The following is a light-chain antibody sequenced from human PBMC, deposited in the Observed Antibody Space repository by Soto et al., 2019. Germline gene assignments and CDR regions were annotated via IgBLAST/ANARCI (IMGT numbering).Light chain of an antibody. CDR2: DTS. V-gene: IGKV3-20*01. Sequence: EFVLTQSPGTLSLSPGERATLSCSASQSLTNSFMAWYQQKPGQAPRLLIYDTSSRASGIPERFSGSGSGTDFTLTISRLETEDFEVFYCQQYGTSEIIFGQGTRLEIK. CDR1: QSLTNSF. J-gene: IGKJ5*01. CDR3: QQYGTSEII.